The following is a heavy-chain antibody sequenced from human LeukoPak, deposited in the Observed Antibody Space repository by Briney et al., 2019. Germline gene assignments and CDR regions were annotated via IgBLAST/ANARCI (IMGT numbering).Heavy chain of an antibody. CDR2: IYSSGST. Sequence: SETLSLTCTVSRGSISNYYWSWIRQPAGKGLEWIGRIYSSGSTNYNPSLKSRVTMSVDTSKNQFSLKLRSVIAADTAVYYCARDRVFGIFDYWGQGTLVTVSS. V-gene: IGHV4-4*07. CDR1: RGSISNYY. D-gene: IGHD3-3*01. CDR3: ARDRVFGIFDY. J-gene: IGHJ4*02.